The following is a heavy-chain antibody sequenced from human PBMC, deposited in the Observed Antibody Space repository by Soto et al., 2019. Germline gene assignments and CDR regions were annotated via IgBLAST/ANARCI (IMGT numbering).Heavy chain of an antibody. J-gene: IGHJ4*02. CDR1: GYTFTSYA. CDR2: INDGNGNT. V-gene: IGHV1-3*01. D-gene: IGHD3-9*01. CDR3: ARDWRADYDILTAYYFYY. Sequence: ASVKVSCKASGYTFTSYAMHWVRQAPGQRLEWMGWINDGNGNTKYSQKFQGRVTITRDTSASTAYMELSSLRSEDTAVYYCARDWRADYDILTAYYFYYWGQGTLVTVSS.